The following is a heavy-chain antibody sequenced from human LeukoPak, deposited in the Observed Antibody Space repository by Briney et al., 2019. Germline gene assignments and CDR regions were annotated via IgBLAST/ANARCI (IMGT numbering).Heavy chain of an antibody. CDR2: INHSGGT. J-gene: IGHJ5*02. V-gene: IGHV4-34*01. CDR3: ARGRGAAASNCFDP. D-gene: IGHD6-13*01. Sequence: SETLSLTCAVYGGSFSGYYWSWIRQPPGKGLEWIGEINHSGGTNYNPSLKSRVTISVDTSKNQSSLKLSSVTAADTAVYYCARGRGAAASNCFDPWGQGTLVTVSS. CDR1: GGSFSGYY.